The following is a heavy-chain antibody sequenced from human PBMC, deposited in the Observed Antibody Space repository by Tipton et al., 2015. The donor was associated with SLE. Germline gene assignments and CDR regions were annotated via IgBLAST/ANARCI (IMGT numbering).Heavy chain of an antibody. CDR1: GASISSSTNY. CDR3: ARRLRGSYYFDF. J-gene: IGHJ4*02. V-gene: IGHV4-39*07. CDR2: VYYSGST. Sequence: LRLSCTVSGASISSSTNYWAWIRQPPGKGLEWIGSVYYSGSTYNNPSLKSRVTMSVDTSKNQFSLKLSSVTAADTAVYYCARRLRGSYYFDFWGQGSLVTVSS. D-gene: IGHD3-3*01.